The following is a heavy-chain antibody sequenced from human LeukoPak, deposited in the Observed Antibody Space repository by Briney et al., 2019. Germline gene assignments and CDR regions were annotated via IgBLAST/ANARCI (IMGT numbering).Heavy chain of an antibody. Sequence: GGSLRLSCAASGFTFSSYGMHWVRQAPGKGLEWVAKIKEDGTEKYYVGSVEGRFTISRDNARNTLFLQMNSLRVEDTAVYFCARESGDYGSAEMPGYYYYMDVWAKGTTVIVSS. CDR3: ARESGDYGSAEMPGYYYYMDV. J-gene: IGHJ6*03. V-gene: IGHV3-7*01. D-gene: IGHD3-10*01. CDR2: IKEDGTEK. CDR1: GFTFSSYG.